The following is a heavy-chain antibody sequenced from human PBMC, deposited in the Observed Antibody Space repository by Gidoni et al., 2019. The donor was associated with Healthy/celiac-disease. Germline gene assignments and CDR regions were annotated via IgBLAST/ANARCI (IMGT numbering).Heavy chain of an antibody. CDR1: GFTFSSYS. CDR3: ASVVGELSFY. D-gene: IGHD3-10*01. V-gene: IGHV3-21*01. Sequence: EVQLVESGGGLVKPGGALRLSCAASGFTFSSYSMNWVRQAPGKGLEWVSSISSSSSYIYYADSVKGRFTISRDNAKNSLYLQMNSLRAADTAVYYCASVVGELSFYWGQGTLVTVSS. J-gene: IGHJ4*02. CDR2: ISSSSSYI.